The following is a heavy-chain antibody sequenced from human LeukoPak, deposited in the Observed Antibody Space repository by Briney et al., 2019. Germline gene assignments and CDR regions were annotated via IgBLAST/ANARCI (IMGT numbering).Heavy chain of an antibody. CDR3: ARGGLVVVAATANWFDP. CDR2: INHSGST. V-gene: IGHV4-34*01. Sequence: PSETLSLTCTVSGGSISSYYWSWLRQPPGKGLEWIGEINHSGSTNYNPSLKSRVTISVEKSKNQFSLKLSSVTAADTAVYYCARGGLVVVAATANWFDPWGQGTLVTVSS. CDR1: GGSISSYY. D-gene: IGHD2-15*01. J-gene: IGHJ5*02.